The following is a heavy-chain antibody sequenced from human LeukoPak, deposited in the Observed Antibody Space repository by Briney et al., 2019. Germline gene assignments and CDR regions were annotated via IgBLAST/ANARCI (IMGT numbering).Heavy chain of an antibody. Sequence: TGGSLRLSCAASGFTFSSYGMHWVRQAPDKGLEWVAFIRYDGSNKYYADSVKGRFTISRDNSKNTLYLQMNSLRAEDTAVYYCAKGGEGVVPAALPPDYWGQGTLVTVSS. D-gene: IGHD2-2*01. CDR3: AKGGEGVVPAALPPDY. CDR1: GFTFSSYG. V-gene: IGHV3-30*02. J-gene: IGHJ4*02. CDR2: IRYDGSNK.